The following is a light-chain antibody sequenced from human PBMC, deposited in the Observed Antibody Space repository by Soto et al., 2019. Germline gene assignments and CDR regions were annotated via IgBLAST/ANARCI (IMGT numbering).Light chain of an antibody. CDR1: ISDVGAFDY. CDR2: DVN. Sequence: QSALTQPASVSGSPGQSITISCTGTISDVGAFDYVSWYQQHPGKAPKLMIYDVNNRPSGVSDRFSGSKSGNTASLTISGLQAEDEADYYCSSYTSDTTHYVFGTGTKLTVL. J-gene: IGLJ1*01. V-gene: IGLV2-14*03. CDR3: SSYTSDTTHYV.